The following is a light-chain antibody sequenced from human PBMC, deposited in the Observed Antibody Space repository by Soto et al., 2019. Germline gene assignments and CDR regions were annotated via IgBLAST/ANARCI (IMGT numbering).Light chain of an antibody. J-gene: IGKJ5*01. CDR1: QSVSSS. CDR2: GAS. Sequence: TQSPGTLSSSPGERATLSCRASQSVSSSYLAWYQQKPGQAPRLLIYGASSRATGIPARFSGSGSGTEFTLTISSLQSEDFAVYYCQQYNNWPPITFGQGARLEI. V-gene: IGKV3D-15*01. CDR3: QQYNNWPPIT.